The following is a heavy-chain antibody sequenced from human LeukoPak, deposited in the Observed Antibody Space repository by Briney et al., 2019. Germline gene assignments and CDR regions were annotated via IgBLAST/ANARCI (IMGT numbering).Heavy chain of an antibody. CDR2: IYYSGST. D-gene: IGHD6-13*01. CDR1: GGSISSSSYY. J-gene: IGHJ5*02. V-gene: IGHV4-39*01. CDR3: ARTEYSSSWVLWFDP. Sequence: SETLSLTCTVSGGSISSSSYYWGWIRQPPGKGLEWIGSIYYSGSTYYNPSLKSRVTISVDTSKNQFSLKLSSVTAADTAVYYCARTEYSSSWVLWFDPWGQGTPVTVSS.